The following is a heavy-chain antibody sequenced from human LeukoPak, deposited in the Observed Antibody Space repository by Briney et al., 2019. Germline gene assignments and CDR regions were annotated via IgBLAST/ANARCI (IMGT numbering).Heavy chain of an antibody. D-gene: IGHD2-2*02. V-gene: IGHV1-46*01. Sequence: ASVKVSCKASGYTYTSYYMHWVRQAPGEGLEWMGIINPSGGSTSYAQKFQGRVTMTRDMSTSTVYMELSSLRSEDTAVYYCARVAAEVVGVPGAIGFGWLRRDYYYMDVWGKGTTVIVSS. CDR1: GYTYTSYY. J-gene: IGHJ6*03. CDR2: INPSGGST. CDR3: ARVAAEVVGVPGAIGFGWLRRDYYYMDV.